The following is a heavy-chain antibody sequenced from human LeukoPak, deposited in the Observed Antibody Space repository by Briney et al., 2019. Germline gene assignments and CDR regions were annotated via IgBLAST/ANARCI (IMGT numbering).Heavy chain of an antibody. CDR2: IIPIFGTA. J-gene: IGHJ4*02. CDR3: ARDHGLLHNEAYFDY. CDR1: GGTFSSYA. D-gene: IGHD1-1*01. Sequence: SVKVSFKASGGTFSSYAISWVRQAPGQGLEWMGGIIPIFGTANYAQKFQGRVTITTDESTSTAYMELSSLRSEDTAVYYCARDHGLLHNEAYFDYWGQGTLVTVSS. V-gene: IGHV1-69*05.